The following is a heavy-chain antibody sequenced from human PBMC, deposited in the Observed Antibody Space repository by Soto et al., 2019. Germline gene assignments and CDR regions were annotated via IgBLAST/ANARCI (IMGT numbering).Heavy chain of an antibody. D-gene: IGHD3-16*01. CDR3: ARRGMITFGGVKYAFDI. J-gene: IGHJ3*02. V-gene: IGHV4-59*01. CDR2: IYYSGST. CDR1: GGSISSYY. Sequence: QVQLQESGPGLVKPSETLSLTCTVSGGSISSYYWSWIRQPPGKGLEWIGYIYYSGSTNYNPSLKSRVTISVDTSKNQFSLKLSSVTAADTAVYYCARRGMITFGGVKYAFDIWGQGTMVTVSS.